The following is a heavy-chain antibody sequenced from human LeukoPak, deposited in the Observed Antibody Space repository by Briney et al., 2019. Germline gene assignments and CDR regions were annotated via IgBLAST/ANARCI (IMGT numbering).Heavy chain of an antibody. J-gene: IGHJ6*02. Sequence: ASVKVSCKASGGTFSSYAISWVRQAPGQGLEWMGWINTNTGNPTYAQGFTGRFVFSLDTSVSTAYLQISSLKAEDTAVYYCARDGRWGCSSTSCYFAYYYYYGMDVWGQGTTVTVSS. D-gene: IGHD2-2*01. CDR2: INTNTGNP. CDR1: GGTFSSYA. CDR3: ARDGRWGCSSTSCYFAYYYYYGMDV. V-gene: IGHV7-4-1*02.